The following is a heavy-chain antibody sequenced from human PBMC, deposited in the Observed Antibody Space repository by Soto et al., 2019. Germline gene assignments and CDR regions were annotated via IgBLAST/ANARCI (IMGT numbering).Heavy chain of an antibody. Sequence: LWSSETLSLTCAVYGGSFSGYYWSWIRQPPGKGLEWIGEINHSGSTNYNPSLKSRVTISVDTSKNQFSLKLSSVTAADTAVYYCARRIVVVVAAKIGSSGMDVWGQGTTVTVSS. CDR2: INHSGST. CDR1: GGSFSGYY. V-gene: IGHV4-34*01. D-gene: IGHD2-15*01. J-gene: IGHJ6*02. CDR3: ARRIVVVVAAKIGSSGMDV.